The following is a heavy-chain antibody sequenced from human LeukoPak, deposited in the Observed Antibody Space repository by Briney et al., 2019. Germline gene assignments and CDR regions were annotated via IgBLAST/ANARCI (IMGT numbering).Heavy chain of an antibody. Sequence: SETLSLTCGVYGGSFSAYYWSWIRQPPGKGLEWIGESNHSGSTAYNPSLKSRVTISVDTSKNQFSLKLSSVTAADTAVYYCARGRSLHCFDYWGQGTLVTVSS. CDR2: SNHSGST. CDR1: GGSFSAYY. CDR3: ARGRSLHCFDY. V-gene: IGHV4-34*01. J-gene: IGHJ4*02.